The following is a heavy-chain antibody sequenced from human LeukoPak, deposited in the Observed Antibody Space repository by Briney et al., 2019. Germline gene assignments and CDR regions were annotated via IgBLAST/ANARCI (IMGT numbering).Heavy chain of an antibody. Sequence: XSXXXXGYTXXXYYMHWVRQAPGQGLEWMGWINPNSGGTNYAQKFQGRVTMTRDTSISTAYMELSRLRSDDTAVYYCARAARPPSGMDVWGQGTTVTVSS. D-gene: IGHD6-6*01. CDR2: INPNSGGT. CDR1: GYTXXXYY. V-gene: IGHV1-2*02. CDR3: ARAARPPSGMDV. J-gene: IGHJ6*02.